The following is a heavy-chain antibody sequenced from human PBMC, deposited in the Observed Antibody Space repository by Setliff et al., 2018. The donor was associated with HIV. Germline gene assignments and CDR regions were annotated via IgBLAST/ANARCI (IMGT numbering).Heavy chain of an antibody. CDR2: FDPEGGPDDGQT. D-gene: IGHD1-26*01. CDR1: GSSLTESS. V-gene: IGHV1-24*01. Sequence: ASVKVSCKVSGSSLTESSIHWVRQTPGKGLQWMGGFDPEGGPDDGQTIYARKFQGRVTMTEDTSTDTAYMVLARLTSEDTAVYFCATVGPTGAYFHDWGQGTLVTVSS. CDR3: ATVGPTGAYFHD. J-gene: IGHJ4*02.